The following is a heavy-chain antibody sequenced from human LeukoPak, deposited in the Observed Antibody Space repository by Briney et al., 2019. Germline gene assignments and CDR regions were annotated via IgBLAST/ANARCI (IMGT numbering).Heavy chain of an antibody. CDR3: ARPAYTAAYDL. CDR2: MKGDGSEI. V-gene: IGHV3-7*01. D-gene: IGHD3-16*01. Sequence: GGALRLSCAASGFIFSTYWMMWARQAPGKGLEWVANMKGDGSEIHYVDSVKGRFTISRDNAKNSLYLQMNSVRPEDTAVYYCARPAYTAAYDLWGQGTMVTVSS. J-gene: IGHJ3*01. CDR1: GFIFSTYW.